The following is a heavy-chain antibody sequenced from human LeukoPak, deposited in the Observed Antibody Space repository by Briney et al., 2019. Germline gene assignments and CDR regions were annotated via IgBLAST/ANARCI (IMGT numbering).Heavy chain of an antibody. J-gene: IGHJ4*02. CDR1: GFTFSNAW. CDR3: TSTLGY. CDR2: IKRKTDGGTT. D-gene: IGHD6-13*01. Sequence: PGGSLRLSCAASGFTFSNAWMTWVRQAPGKGLEWVGRIKRKTDGGTTDYAAPVKGRFTISRDDSKNTLYLEMNSLKTEGTAVYYCTSTLGYWGQGTLVTVSS. V-gene: IGHV3-15*01.